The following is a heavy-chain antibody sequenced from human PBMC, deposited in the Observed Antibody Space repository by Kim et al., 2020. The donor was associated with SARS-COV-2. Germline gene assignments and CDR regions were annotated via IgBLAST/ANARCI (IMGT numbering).Heavy chain of an antibody. Sequence: KFQGRGTITADKSTSTAYMELSSLRSEDTAVYYCAREPTSYDSSGYWFDPWGQGTLVTVSS. V-gene: IGHV1-69*04. CDR3: AREPTSYDSSGYWFDP. J-gene: IGHJ5*02. D-gene: IGHD3-22*01.